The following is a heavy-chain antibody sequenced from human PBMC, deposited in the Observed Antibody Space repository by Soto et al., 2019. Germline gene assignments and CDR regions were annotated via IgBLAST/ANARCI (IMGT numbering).Heavy chain of an antibody. CDR3: ARVGSSGYYYYYYGMDV. Sequence: ASVKVSCKAXGYTLTSYYMHWVRQAPGQGLEWMGIINPSGGSRSYAQKFQGRVTMTRDTSTSTVYMELSSLRSEDTAVYYCARVGSSGYYYYYYGMDVWGQGTTVTVSS. J-gene: IGHJ6*02. CDR1: GYTLTSYY. V-gene: IGHV1-46*01. CDR2: INPSGGSR. D-gene: IGHD3-22*01.